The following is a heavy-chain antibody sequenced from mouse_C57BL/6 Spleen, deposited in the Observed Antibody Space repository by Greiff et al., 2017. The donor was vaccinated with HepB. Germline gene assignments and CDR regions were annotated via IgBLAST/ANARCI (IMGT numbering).Heavy chain of an antibody. V-gene: IGHV5-17*01. Sequence: VQLKESGGGLVKPGGSLKLSCAASGFTFSDYGMHWVRQAPEKGLEWVAYISSGSSTIYYADSVKGRFTISRDNAKNTLFLQMTSLRSEDTAMYYCARNYYDYDRFAYWGQGTLVTVSA. J-gene: IGHJ3*01. CDR1: GFTFSDYG. CDR2: ISSGSSTI. D-gene: IGHD2-4*01. CDR3: ARNYYDYDRFAY.